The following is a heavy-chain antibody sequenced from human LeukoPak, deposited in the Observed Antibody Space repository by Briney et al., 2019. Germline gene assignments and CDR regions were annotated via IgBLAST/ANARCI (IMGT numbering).Heavy chain of an antibody. CDR1: GFTVSSNY. D-gene: IGHD4-17*01. CDR3: ARDQADDYGDYTGMDV. J-gene: IGHJ6*02. V-gene: IGHV3-53*01. CDR2: IYSGGST. Sequence: GGCLRLSCAASGFTVSSNYMSWVRQAPGKGLEWVSVIYSGGSTYYADSVKGRFTISRDNSKNTLYLQMNSLRAEDTAVYYCARDQADDYGDYTGMDVWGQGTTVTVSS.